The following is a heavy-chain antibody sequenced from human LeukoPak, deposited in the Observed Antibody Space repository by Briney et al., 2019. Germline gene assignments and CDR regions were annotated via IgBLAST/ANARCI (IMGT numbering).Heavy chain of an antibody. Sequence: SQTLSLTCAISGDSVSSNSAAWNWIRQSPSRGLEWLGRTYYRSKWYNDYAVSVKSRITINPDTSKNQFSLQLNSVTPEDTAVYYCARAPLPQILSGSYYLEYYYYYMDVWGKGTTVTVSS. CDR2: TYYRSKWYN. CDR3: ARAPLPQILSGSYYLEYYYYYMDV. J-gene: IGHJ6*03. D-gene: IGHD1-26*01. CDR1: GDSVSSNSAA. V-gene: IGHV6-1*01.